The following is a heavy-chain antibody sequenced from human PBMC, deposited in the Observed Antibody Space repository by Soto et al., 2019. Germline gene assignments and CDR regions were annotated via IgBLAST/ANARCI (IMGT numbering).Heavy chain of an antibody. CDR2: ISYDGSNK. CDR1: GFTFSSYA. Sequence: PGGSLRLSCAASGFTFSSYAMHWARQAPGKGLEWVAVISYDGSNKYYADSVKGRFTISRDNSKNTLYLQMNSLRAEDTAVYYCARDLTVVVPGSLDYWGQGTLVTVSS. J-gene: IGHJ4*02. D-gene: IGHD3-22*01. V-gene: IGHV3-30-3*01. CDR3: ARDLTVVVPGSLDY.